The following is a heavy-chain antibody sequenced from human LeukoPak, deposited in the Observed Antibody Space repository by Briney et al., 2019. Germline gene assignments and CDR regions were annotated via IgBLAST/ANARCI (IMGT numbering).Heavy chain of an antibody. CDR2: IYYSGST. CDR3: ARQLLYYYFDY. J-gene: IGHJ4*02. CDR1: GGSISSSSYY. Sequence: SETLSLTCTVSGGSISSSSYYWGWIRQPPGKGLEWIGSIYYSGSTYYNPSLKSRVTISVDTSKNQFSLKLSSVPAADTAVYYCARQLLYYYFDYWGQGTLVTVSS. D-gene: IGHD2-2*02. V-gene: IGHV4-39*01.